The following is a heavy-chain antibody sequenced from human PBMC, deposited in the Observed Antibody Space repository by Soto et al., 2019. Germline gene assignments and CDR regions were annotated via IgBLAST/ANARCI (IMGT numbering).Heavy chain of an antibody. CDR2: INHSGSA. D-gene: IGHD1-1*01. V-gene: IGHV4-34*01. CDR3: SRTPYRRQLVRYYYYGLDV. J-gene: IGHJ6*02. CDR1: GGSFSGLY. Sequence: ASETLSLTCAVNGGSFSGLYWTWIRQSPGRGLEWIGEINHSGSARYSPSLKSRVTISLDTSNNQFSLKLSSVTAADTAVYYCSRTPYRRQLVRYYYYGLDVWGQGTTVTVSS.